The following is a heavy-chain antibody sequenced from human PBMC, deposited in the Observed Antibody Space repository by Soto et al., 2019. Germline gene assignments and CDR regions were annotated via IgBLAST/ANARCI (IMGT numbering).Heavy chain of an antibody. J-gene: IGHJ4*02. D-gene: IGHD3-10*01. CDR1: GGTFSSYT. Sequence: QVQLVQSGAEVKKPGSSVKVSCKASGGTFSSYTISWVRQAPGQGLEWMGRIIPILGIANYAQKFQGRVTNTADKSTGTPYIELSSPRSEAPAVYSCARDRGDAYTNYWGQGTLVTVSS. V-gene: IGHV1-69*08. CDR2: IIPILGIA. CDR3: ARDRGDAYTNY.